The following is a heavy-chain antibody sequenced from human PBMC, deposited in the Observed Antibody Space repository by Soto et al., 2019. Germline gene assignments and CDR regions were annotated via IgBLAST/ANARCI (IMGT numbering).Heavy chain of an antibody. CDR1: GGSISSVDYY. Sequence: QVQLQESGPGLVKPSQTLSLTCTVSGGSISSVDYYWSWIRQPPGKGLEWIGYIYYSGSTYYNPSLKSRVTIAVDTAKNQFSLKLSSVTAADTAVYYCVAIGLRQLAFDYWGQGTLVTVSS. CDR2: IYYSGST. CDR3: VAIGLRQLAFDY. D-gene: IGHD6-13*01. J-gene: IGHJ4*02. V-gene: IGHV4-30-4*01.